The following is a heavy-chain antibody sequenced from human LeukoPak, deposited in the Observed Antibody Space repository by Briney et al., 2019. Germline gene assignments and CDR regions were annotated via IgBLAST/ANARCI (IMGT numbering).Heavy chain of an antibody. CDR3: AREGSNYYFDY. D-gene: IGHD4-11*01. V-gene: IGHV3-7*01. CDR1: GFTFSSYW. Sequence: GGSLRLSCAASGFTFSSYWMSWVRQAPGKGREWVANIKQDGSEKYYVDSVEGRFTISRDNAKNSLYLQMNSLRAEDTAVYYCAREGSNYYFDYWGQGTLVTVSS. CDR2: IKQDGSEK. J-gene: IGHJ4*02.